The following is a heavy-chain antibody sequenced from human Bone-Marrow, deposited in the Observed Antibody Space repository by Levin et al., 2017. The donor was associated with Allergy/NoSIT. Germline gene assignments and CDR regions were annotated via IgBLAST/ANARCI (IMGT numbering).Heavy chain of an antibody. Sequence: GGSLRLSCKGSGYSFSSYWIAWVRQVPGKGMEWMGIIYPGDSDTRYSPSFQGQVTISADKSTNTAYLQWSSLKASDIAIYYCARHDSGIFGLAQYYMDVWGKGTTVTVSS. D-gene: IGHD1-26*01. V-gene: IGHV5-51*01. CDR3: ARHDSGIFGLAQYYMDV. CDR2: IYPGDSDT. CDR1: GYSFSSYW. J-gene: IGHJ6*03.